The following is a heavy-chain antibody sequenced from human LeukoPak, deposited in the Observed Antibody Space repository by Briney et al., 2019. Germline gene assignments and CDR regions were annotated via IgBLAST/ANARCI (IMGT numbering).Heavy chain of an antibody. CDR2: ISSSSSYI. CDR3: ARAWELLYIDY. CDR1: GFTFSSYS. V-gene: IGHV3-21*01. D-gene: IGHD1-26*01. Sequence: GGSLRLSCAASGFTFSSYSMNWVRQAPGKGLGWVSSISSSSSYIYYADSVKGRFTISRDNAKNSLYLQMNSLRAEDTAVYYCARAWELLYIDYWGQGTLVSVSS. J-gene: IGHJ4*02.